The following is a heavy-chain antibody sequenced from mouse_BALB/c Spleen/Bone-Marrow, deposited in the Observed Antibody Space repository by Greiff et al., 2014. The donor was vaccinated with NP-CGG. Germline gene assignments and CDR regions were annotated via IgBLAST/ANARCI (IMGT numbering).Heavy chain of an antibody. CDR2: IWTGGGT. CDR1: GFSLTSYD. CDR3: VRRYAMDY. J-gene: IGHJ4*01. V-gene: IGHV2-9-2*01. Sequence: QVQLQQSGPGLVAPSQSLSITCTVSGFSLTSYDISWIRQPPGKGLEWLGVIWTGGGTNYNSAFMSRLSISKDNSKSQVFLKMNSLQTDGTAIYYCVRRYAMDYWGQGTSVTVSS.